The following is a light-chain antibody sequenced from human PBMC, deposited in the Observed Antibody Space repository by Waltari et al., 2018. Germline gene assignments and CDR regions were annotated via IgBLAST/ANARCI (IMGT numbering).Light chain of an antibody. CDR2: YDS. CDR1: NIGSKS. Sequence: SYVLTQPPSMSVAPGKTARITCGGNNIGSKSVQWYQQKPGQAPVLVIYYDSDRPSGIPERFSGSNSGNTATLTISRVEAGDEADYYCQVWDSSSDHWVFGGGTKLTVL. J-gene: IGLJ3*02. V-gene: IGLV3-21*04. CDR3: QVWDSSSDHWV.